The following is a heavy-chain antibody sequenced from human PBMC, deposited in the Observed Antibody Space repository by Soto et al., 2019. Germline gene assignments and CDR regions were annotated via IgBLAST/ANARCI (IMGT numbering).Heavy chain of an antibody. J-gene: IGHJ4*02. V-gene: IGHV4-34*11. CDR2: FSYVRGT. Sequence: SETLSLTCAVYGGSFSGYYWSWIRQPPGKGLEWIGYFSYVRGTNNSPSLKSRATISGDTSKNQLSLNLTSVTAEDTAVYYCAKNPGYYYDSTGYHFDYWGQGTLVTVSS. CDR3: AKNPGYYYDSTGYHFDY. D-gene: IGHD3-22*01. CDR1: GGSFSGYY.